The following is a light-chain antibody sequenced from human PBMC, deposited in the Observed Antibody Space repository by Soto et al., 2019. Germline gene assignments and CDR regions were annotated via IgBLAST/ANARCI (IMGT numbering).Light chain of an antibody. CDR3: QHYNSYSEA. CDR2: GAS. J-gene: IGKJ1*01. Sequence: EIVMTQSPATQTVSPVERATLSCRASQSVSSNLAWYQQKPGQAPRLLIYGASTRATGIPARFSGSGSGTEFTLTISSLQPDDFATYYCQHYNSYSEAFGQGNKV. V-gene: IGKV3-15*01. CDR1: QSVSSN.